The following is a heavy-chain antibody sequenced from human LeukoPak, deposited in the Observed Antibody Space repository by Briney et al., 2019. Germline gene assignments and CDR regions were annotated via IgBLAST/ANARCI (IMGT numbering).Heavy chain of an antibody. J-gene: IGHJ4*02. CDR3: ASGLELDY. Sequence: GGSLRLSYAVSGFTFSNSWMNWVRQAPGKGLEWVANIKQDGSEKNYVDSVKGRFTISRDNAKNSLYLQMNSLRAEDTAVYYCASGLELDYWGQGTLVTVSS. V-gene: IGHV3-7*03. CDR2: IKQDGSEK. CDR1: GFTFSNSW.